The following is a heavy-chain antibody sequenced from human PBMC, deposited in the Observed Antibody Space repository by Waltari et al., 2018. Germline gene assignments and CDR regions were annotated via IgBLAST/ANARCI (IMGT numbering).Heavy chain of an antibody. CDR2: INTDGSGT. CDR3: AREYCSSTSCYYAFDI. V-gene: IGHV3-74*02. Sequence: EVQLVQSGAEVKKPGASLKISCAASGFTFSSYWMHWVRQPPGKGLVWVSRINTDGSGTSYADSVKGRFTISRDNAKNTLYLQMNSLRAEDTAVYYCAREYCSSTSCYYAFDIWGQGTMVTVSS. D-gene: IGHD2-2*01. J-gene: IGHJ3*02. CDR1: GFTFSSYW.